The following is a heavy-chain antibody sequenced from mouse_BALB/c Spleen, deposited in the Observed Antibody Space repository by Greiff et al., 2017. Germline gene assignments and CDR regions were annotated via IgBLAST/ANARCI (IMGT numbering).Heavy chain of an antibody. J-gene: IGHJ4*01. Sequence: VKLMESGPGLVAPSQSLSITCTVSGFSLTSYGVHWVRQPPGKGLEWLGVIWAGGSTNYNSALMSRLSISKDNSKSQVFLKMNSLQTDDTAMYYCARENYGYVGYYAMDYWGQGTSVTVSS. CDR2: IWAGGST. CDR3: ARENYGYVGYYAMDY. D-gene: IGHD1-2*01. V-gene: IGHV2-9*02. CDR1: GFSLTSYG.